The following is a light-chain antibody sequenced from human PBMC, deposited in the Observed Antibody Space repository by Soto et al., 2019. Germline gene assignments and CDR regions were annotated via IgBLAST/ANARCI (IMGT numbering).Light chain of an antibody. CDR2: GAS. J-gene: IGKJ5*01. Sequence: EIVMTQSPATLSLSPGERATLSCRASQSVSSSYLAWYQQKPGQPPRLLIYGASTRATGIPARFSGSGFGTEFTLTISSLQSEDFAVYYCQQYKNWPLFGQGTRLEIK. V-gene: IGKV3-15*01. CDR3: QQYKNWPL. CDR1: QSVSSSY.